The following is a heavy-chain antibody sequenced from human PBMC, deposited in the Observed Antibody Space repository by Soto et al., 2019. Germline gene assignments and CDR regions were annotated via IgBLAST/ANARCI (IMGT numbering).Heavy chain of an antibody. CDR2: IYYSGST. D-gene: IGHD3-22*01. CDR1: GGSISNYY. Sequence: SDTLSLTWTVSGGSISNYYWTWIRQPPGKGLEWIGYIYYSGSTNYSPSLKSRVTMSVDTSKNHFSLKLTSVTAADAALYYCARDFFDSSDYTTNWFDPWGQGTLVTVSS. J-gene: IGHJ5*02. V-gene: IGHV4-59*08. CDR3: ARDFFDSSDYTTNWFDP.